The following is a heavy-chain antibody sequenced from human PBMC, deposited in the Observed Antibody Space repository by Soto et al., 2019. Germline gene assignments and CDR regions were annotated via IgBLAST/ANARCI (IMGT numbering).Heavy chain of an antibody. D-gene: IGHD3-3*01. CDR3: AREVRVRGFAFDI. J-gene: IGHJ3*02. V-gene: IGHV3-48*01. CDR1: GFTFSSYS. Sequence: PGGSLRLSCAASGFTFSSYSMNWVRQAPGKGLEWISYISSSTSTIYYADTVKGRFTISRDQAKNSLYLQMNSLRAEDTAVYYCAREVRVRGFAFDIWGQGTMVTVSS. CDR2: ISSSTSTI.